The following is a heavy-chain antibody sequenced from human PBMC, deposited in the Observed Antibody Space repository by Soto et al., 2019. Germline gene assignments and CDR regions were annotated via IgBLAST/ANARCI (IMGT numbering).Heavy chain of an antibody. J-gene: IGHJ4*02. CDR1: GFRFSDYS. D-gene: IGHD4-17*01. CDR2: ITSSGDSI. Sequence: EVQLLESGGGLVHPGGSLSLSCAASGFRFSDYSMNWVRQAPGKGLEWVSYITSSGDSIYYPNSVKGRFTVSRDNAKNSLFLQMNSLRDEDTAVYYCARLPKGSTVTSWGQGTLVTVSS. V-gene: IGHV3-48*02. CDR3: ARLPKGSTVTS.